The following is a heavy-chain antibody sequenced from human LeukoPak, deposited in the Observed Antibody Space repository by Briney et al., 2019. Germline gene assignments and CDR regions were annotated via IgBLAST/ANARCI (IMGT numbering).Heavy chain of an antibody. Sequence: TGGSLGPSWEAPGFTFSSYAMHRVREAPGKGQEWASGISWNSGSIGYADSVKGRFTISRDNAKNSLYLQMNSLRAEDTALYYCAKAAIGKNYYSDYWGQGTLVTVSS. D-gene: IGHD1-7*01. CDR1: GFTFSSYA. CDR3: AKAAIGKNYYSDY. J-gene: IGHJ4*02. CDR2: ISWNSGSI. V-gene: IGHV3-9*01.